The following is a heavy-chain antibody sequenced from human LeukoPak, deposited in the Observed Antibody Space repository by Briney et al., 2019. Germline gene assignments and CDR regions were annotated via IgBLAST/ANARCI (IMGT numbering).Heavy chain of an antibody. CDR2: INPNSGAT. Sequence: ASVKVSCKASGYTXTGYYLHGVRQAPGQGLEWVGWINPNSGATDYAQNFQGRVTMTRDTSVTTAYMELSSLRSDDTAVYSCARGLSEAGIDYWGQGTLVTVSS. V-gene: IGHV1-2*02. D-gene: IGHD3-16*02. J-gene: IGHJ4*02. CDR1: GYTXTGYY. CDR3: ARGLSEAGIDY.